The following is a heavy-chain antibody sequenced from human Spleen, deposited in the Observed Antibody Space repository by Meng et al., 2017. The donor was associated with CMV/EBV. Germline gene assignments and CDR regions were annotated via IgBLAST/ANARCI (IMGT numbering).Heavy chain of an antibody. D-gene: IGHD5-24*01. CDR1: GYRFTSYW. CDR3: ARARERWRDELDY. J-gene: IGHJ4*02. CDR2: IYPGDSDT. Sequence: CKGSGYRFTSYWIGWVRQMPGKGLEWMGIIYPGDSDTRYSPSFQGQVTISADKSISTAYLQWSSLKASDTAMYYCARARERWRDELDYWGQGTLVTVSS. V-gene: IGHV5-51*01.